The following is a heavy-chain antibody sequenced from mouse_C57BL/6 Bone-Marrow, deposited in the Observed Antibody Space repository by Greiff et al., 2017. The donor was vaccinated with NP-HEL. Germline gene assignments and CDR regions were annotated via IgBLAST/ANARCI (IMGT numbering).Heavy chain of an antibody. CDR2: IYPGSGNT. CDR1: GYTFTDYY. J-gene: IGHJ2*01. CDR3: AREGATGGDY. D-gene: IGHD3-1*01. V-gene: IGHV1-76*01. Sequence: VQLQQSGAELVRPGASVKLSCKASGYTFTDYYINWVKQRPGQGLEWIARIYPGSGNTYYNEKFKGKATLTAEKSSSTAYMQLSSLTSEDSAVYFWAREGATGGDYWGQGTTRTVSS.